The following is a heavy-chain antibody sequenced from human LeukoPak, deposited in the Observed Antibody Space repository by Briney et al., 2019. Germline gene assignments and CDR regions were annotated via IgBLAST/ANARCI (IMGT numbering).Heavy chain of an antibody. D-gene: IGHD3-10*01. Sequence: SETLSLTCTVSGGSISSSSYYWGWIRQPPGKGLEWIGSIYYSGSTYYNPSLKSRVTISVDTSKNQFSLKLSSVTAADTAVYYCARQRATMVRGVIITAYYYYYYMDVWGKGTTVTISS. V-gene: IGHV4-39*01. CDR3: ARQRATMVRGVIITAYYYYYYMDV. CDR1: GGSISSSSYY. J-gene: IGHJ6*03. CDR2: IYYSGST.